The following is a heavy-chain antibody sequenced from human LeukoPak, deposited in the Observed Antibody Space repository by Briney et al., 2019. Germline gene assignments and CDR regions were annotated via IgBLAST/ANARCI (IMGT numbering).Heavy chain of an antibody. D-gene: IGHD6-19*01. CDR3: ARDAGSGYFDY. V-gene: IGHV3-48*02. CDR2: ISSSSSTI. J-gene: IGHJ4*03. CDR1: GFTFGTYA. Sequence: GGSLRLSCAASGFTFGTYAMNWVRQAPGKGLEWVSYISSSSSTIYFPDSVKGRFTISRDNAKNSLYLQMNGPRDEDAAVYYCARDAGSGYFDYWGQGTLVTVSS.